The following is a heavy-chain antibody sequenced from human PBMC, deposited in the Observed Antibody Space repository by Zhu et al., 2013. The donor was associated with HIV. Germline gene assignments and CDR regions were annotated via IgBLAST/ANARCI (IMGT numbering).Heavy chain of an antibody. CDR3: ARREKAYDNSGLFDY. V-gene: IGHV1-69*17. CDR2: IIPAFGMV. Sequence: QMQLLQSGAEVQKPGASVTLSCKASGYTFNNYYVHWVRQAPGQGFEWMGGIIPAFGMVNYAQRFQGRISISANKETSTDFLDLRSLASGDTAIYFCARREKAYDNSGLFDYWGQGTLVIVSS. D-gene: IGHD3-22*01. CDR1: GYTFNNYY. J-gene: IGHJ4*02.